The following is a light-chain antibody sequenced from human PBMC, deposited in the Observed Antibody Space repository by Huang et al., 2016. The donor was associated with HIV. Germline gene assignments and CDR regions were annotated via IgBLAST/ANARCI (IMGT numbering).Light chain of an antibody. CDR3: MQGIHLSSP. J-gene: IGKJ4*01. V-gene: IGKV2-29*02. CDR1: QSLLHSDGKTY. Sequence: NQTPLSLSVTPGQPASISCKSSQSLLHSDGKTYLDWYVQKAGHSPQLLMYEVSNRYYGVPDGFSGDGSGKSFTLKISRVEAEDVGIYYCMQGIHLSSPFGGGTKIEI. CDR2: EVS.